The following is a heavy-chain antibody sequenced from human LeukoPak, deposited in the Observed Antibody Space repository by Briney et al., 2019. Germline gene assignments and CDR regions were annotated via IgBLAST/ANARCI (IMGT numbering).Heavy chain of an antibody. CDR3: ARGHDSSSYTFDY. CDR1: GYTFTGYY. Sequence: ASVKVSCKASGYTFTGYYMHWVRQAPGQGLEWMGWINPNSGGTNYAQKFQGWVTLTRDTSISTAYMELSRLRSDDTAVYYCARGHDSSSYTFDYWGQGTLVTVSS. V-gene: IGHV1-2*04. D-gene: IGHD3-22*01. CDR2: INPNSGGT. J-gene: IGHJ4*02.